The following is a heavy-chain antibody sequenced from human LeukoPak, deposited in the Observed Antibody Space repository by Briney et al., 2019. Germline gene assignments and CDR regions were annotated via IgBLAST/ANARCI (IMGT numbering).Heavy chain of an antibody. V-gene: IGHV3-74*01. CDR2: INSDGSST. Sequence: PGGSLRLSCAASGFTFSSYWMHWVRQGPGKGLVWVSRINSDGSSTSDADSVKGRFTISRDNAKNTLYLQMSSLRAEDTAVYYCARGYSGTYRFGYWGQGTLVTVSS. CDR1: GFTFSSYW. D-gene: IGHD1-26*01. CDR3: ARGYSGTYRFGY. J-gene: IGHJ4*02.